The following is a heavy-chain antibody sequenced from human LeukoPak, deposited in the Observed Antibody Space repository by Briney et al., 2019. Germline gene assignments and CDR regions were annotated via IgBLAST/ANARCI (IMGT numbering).Heavy chain of an antibody. D-gene: IGHD6-13*01. CDR3: ARYKATAGIDS. J-gene: IGHJ4*02. V-gene: IGHV5-51*01. CDR2: IYPDDSDT. Sequence: KLGESLKISCRGSGYTFTTYWIAWVRQMPGKGLGLMGIIYPDDSDTRYRPPFQGQVTISADKSISTASLQWSSLKAADSAMYYCARYKATAGIDSWGQGTLVTVSS. CDR1: GYTFTTYW.